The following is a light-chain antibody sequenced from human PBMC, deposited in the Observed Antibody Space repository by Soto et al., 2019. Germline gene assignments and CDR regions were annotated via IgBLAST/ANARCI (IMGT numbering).Light chain of an antibody. J-gene: IGKJ2*01. CDR3: QQSYNNPPYT. CDR2: AAS. Sequence: DIQMTQSPSSLSASVGDRVTITCRASQSISTYLNWYQQKPGKAPKLLIYAASSLHSGVPSRFSGSGSATDFTLTISGLQPEDVATYYCQQSYNNPPYTFGQGTKLEIK. V-gene: IGKV1-39*01. CDR1: QSISTY.